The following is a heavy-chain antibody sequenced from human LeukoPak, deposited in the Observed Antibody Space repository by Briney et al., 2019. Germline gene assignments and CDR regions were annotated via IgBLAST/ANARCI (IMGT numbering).Heavy chain of an antibody. CDR1: GGTFSSYA. D-gene: IGHD2-15*01. CDR3: ARDIVVVVTATYDYYYYGMDV. J-gene: IGHJ6*02. V-gene: IGHV1-69*13. Sequence: SVKVSCKASGGTFSSYAISWVRQAPGQGLEWMGGIIPIFGTANYAQKFQGGVTITADESTSTAYMELSSLRSEDTAVYYCARDIVVVVTATYDYYYYGMDVWGQGTTVTVSS. CDR2: IIPIFGTA.